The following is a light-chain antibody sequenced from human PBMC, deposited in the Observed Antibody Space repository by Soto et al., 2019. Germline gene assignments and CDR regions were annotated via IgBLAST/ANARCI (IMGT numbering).Light chain of an antibody. CDR3: SSYTSSSTPFV. CDR1: SSDVGGYNY. Sequence: QSALTQPASVSGSPGQSITISCTGTSSDVGGYNYVSWYQQHPGKAPKLMIYDVSNRPSGVSNRFSGYKSGNTASLTISGLQADDEADYYCSSYTSSSTPFVFGTGTKLTVL. J-gene: IGLJ1*01. V-gene: IGLV2-14*01. CDR2: DVS.